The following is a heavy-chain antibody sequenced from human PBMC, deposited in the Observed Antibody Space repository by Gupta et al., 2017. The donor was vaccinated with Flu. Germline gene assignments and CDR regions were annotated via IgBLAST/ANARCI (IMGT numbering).Heavy chain of an antibody. J-gene: IGHJ4*02. V-gene: IGHV3-7*01. CDR2: INRNGSRK. Sequence: WLRPGPGKGVEWGGNINRNGSRKNYVGSGRGRFTHSRNNAENLLFLQMNNLGPEYTAIYFWAEDYGWNQFDYWGRGTLVTVSS. D-gene: IGHD1-1*01. CDR3: AEDYGWNQFDY.